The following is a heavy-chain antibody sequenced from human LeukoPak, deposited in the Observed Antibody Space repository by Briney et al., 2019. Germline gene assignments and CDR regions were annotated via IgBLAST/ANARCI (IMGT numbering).Heavy chain of an antibody. J-gene: IGHJ4*02. CDR3: ASSYDSSGYYFL. CDR2: ISSNGGST. CDR1: GFTFSSYA. Sequence: GGSLRLSCAASGFTFSSYAMHWVRQAPGKGLEYVSAISSNGGSTYYANSVKGRFTISRDNSKNTLYLQMGSLRAEDMAVYYCASSYDSSGYYFLWGQGTLVTVSS. D-gene: IGHD3-22*01. V-gene: IGHV3-64*01.